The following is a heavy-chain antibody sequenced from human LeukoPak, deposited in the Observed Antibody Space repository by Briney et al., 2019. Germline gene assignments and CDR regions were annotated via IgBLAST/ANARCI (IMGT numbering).Heavy chain of an antibody. CDR1: GFTFDDYA. CDR3: AKASSAGDYYYYGMDV. D-gene: IGHD6-25*01. J-gene: IGHJ6*02. CDR2: ISWNSGSI. Sequence: GRSLRLSCAASGFTFDDYAMHCVRQAPGKGLEWVSGISWNSGSIGYADSVKGRFTISRDNAKNSLYLQMNSLRAEDTALYYCAKASSAGDYYYYGMDVWGQGTTVTVSS. V-gene: IGHV3-9*01.